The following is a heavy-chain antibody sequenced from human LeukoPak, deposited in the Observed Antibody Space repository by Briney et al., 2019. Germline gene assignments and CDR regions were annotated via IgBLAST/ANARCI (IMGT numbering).Heavy chain of an antibody. J-gene: IGHJ5*02. CDR1: RFTFSSYS. CDR3: ARDLGQYYDTSDNWFDP. V-gene: IGHV3-21*01. CDR2: ISTGSSYI. Sequence: GGSLRLSCAASRFTFSSYSMNWVRQAPGKGLEWVSSISTGSSYIYYADSVKGRFTISRDNAKNTLNLQINSLRAEDTAVYYCARDLGQYYDTSDNWFDPWGQGTLVTVSS. D-gene: IGHD3-22*01.